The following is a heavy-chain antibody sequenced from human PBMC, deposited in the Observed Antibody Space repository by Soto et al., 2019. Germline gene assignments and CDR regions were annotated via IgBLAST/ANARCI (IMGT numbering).Heavy chain of an antibody. V-gene: IGHV5-51*01. CDR2: IYPGDSDT. Sequence: GESLKISCQASGYRFTNYWIAWVRQMPGKGLEWMGVIYPGDSDTRYSPSFQGQVTISVDKSISTAYLQWSSLKASDTAMYYCAGPTIPYYYYAMDVWGQGTTVTVSS. CDR1: GYRFTNYW. J-gene: IGHJ6*02. CDR3: AGPTIPYYYYAMDV.